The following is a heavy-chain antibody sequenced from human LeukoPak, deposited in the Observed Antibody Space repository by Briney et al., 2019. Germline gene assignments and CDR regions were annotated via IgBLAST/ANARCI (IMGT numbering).Heavy chain of an antibody. CDR2: ISSSGSTI. CDR1: GFTLSSYE. CDR3: VRVIGGSGGYYHFDS. V-gene: IGHV3-48*03. J-gene: IGHJ4*02. Sequence: GGSLRLSCAASGFTLSSYEMNWVRQAPGKGLEWVSYISSSGSTIYYADSVKGRFIISRDNAKGTLYLQMKSLRLEDTGIYYCVRVIGGSGGYYHFDSWGQGTLVTV. D-gene: IGHD3-22*01.